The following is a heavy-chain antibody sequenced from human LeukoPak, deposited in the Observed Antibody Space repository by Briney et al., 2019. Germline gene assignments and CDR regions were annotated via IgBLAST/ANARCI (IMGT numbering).Heavy chain of an antibody. D-gene: IGHD2-8*02. V-gene: IGHV4-38-2*01. CDR2: IYHGGST. CDR3: ARHAPGGYWGAFDI. J-gene: IGHJ3*02. Sequence: PSETLSLTCAVSGYSISSGYYWGWIRQPPGKGLEWIGSIYHGGSTYYNPSLKSRVTISVDTSKNQFSLKLSSVTAADTAVYYCARHAPGGYWGAFDIWGQGTMVTVSS. CDR1: GYSISSGYY.